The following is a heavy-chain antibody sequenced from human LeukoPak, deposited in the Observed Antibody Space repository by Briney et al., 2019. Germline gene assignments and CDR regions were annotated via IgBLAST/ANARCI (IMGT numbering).Heavy chain of an antibody. CDR1: GGSINSYY. J-gene: IGHJ4*02. CDR3: ARGYGYSSGWPIDY. CDR2: IYTSGST. Sequence: KSSETLSLTCTVSGGSINSYYWNWIRQPPGKGLEWIGRIYTSGSTNYNPSLKSRVTMSVDTSKNQFSLKLSSVTAADTAVYYCARGYGYSSGWPIDYWGQGTLVTVSS. V-gene: IGHV4-4*07. D-gene: IGHD6-19*01.